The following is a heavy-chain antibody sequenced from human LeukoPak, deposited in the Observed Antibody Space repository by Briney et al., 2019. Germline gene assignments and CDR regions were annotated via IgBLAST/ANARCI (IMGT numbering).Heavy chain of an antibody. CDR2: IYTSGST. V-gene: IGHV4-4*09. CDR3: ARMGGYSGYATH. J-gene: IGHJ4*02. D-gene: IGHD5-12*01. CDR1: GGSISSYY. Sequence: PSETLSLTCTVSGGSISSYYWSWIRQPPGKGLEWIGYIYTSGSTNYNPSLKNRVTISLDTSKNQFSLDLSSVTAADTTVYYCARMGGYSGYATHWGQGTLVTVSS.